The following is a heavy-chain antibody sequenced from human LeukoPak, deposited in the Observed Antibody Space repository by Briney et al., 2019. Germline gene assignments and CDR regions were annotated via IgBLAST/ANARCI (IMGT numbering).Heavy chain of an antibody. Sequence: GGSLRLSCAASGFTFDDYAMHWVRQAPGKGLEWVSGISWNSGSIGYADSVKGRFTISRDNAKNSLYLQMNSLRAEDTAVYYCARVGTYDFWSGYPWDYWGQGTLVTVSS. J-gene: IGHJ4*02. V-gene: IGHV3-9*01. CDR2: ISWNSGSI. CDR1: GFTFDDYA. D-gene: IGHD3-3*01. CDR3: ARVGTYDFWSGYPWDY.